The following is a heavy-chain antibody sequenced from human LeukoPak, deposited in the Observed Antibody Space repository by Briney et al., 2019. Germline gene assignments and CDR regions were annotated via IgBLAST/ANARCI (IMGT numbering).Heavy chain of an antibody. V-gene: IGHV4-30-2*02. CDR2: IYHSGST. J-gene: IGHJ6*02. CDR3: ARFNYYYGMDV. Sequence: SQTLSLTCTVSGGSISRGGFYWSWIRQPPGKGLEWIGYIYHSGSTDYNPSLKSRDTISVDTSKNQFSLKLSSVTAADTAVYYCARFNYYYGMDVWGQGTTVTVSS. CDR1: GGSISRGGFY.